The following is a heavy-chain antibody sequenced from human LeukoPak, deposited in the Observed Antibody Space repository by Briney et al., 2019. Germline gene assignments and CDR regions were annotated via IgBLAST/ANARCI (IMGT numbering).Heavy chain of an antibody. CDR1: GFTVSGNY. CDR2: IYSDDTT. J-gene: IGHJ4*02. Sequence: GGSLRLSCAVSGFTVSGNYMSWIRQAPGKGLEWVSLIYSDDTTLYADSVKGRFTISRDNSKNTLYLQMNSLRAEDTAVYYCARVTYGSGTYGAFDYWGQGTLVTVSS. CDR3: ARVTYGSGTYGAFDY. D-gene: IGHD3-10*01. V-gene: IGHV3-53*01.